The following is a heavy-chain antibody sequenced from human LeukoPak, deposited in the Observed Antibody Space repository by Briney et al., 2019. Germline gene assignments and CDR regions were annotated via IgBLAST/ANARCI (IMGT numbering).Heavy chain of an antibody. CDR2: IYYSGST. D-gene: IGHD2-2*02. Sequence: SKTLSLTCTVSGGSISSYYWSWIRQPPGKGLEWIGYIYYSGSTNYNPSLKSRVTISVDTSKNQFSLKLSSVTAADTAVYYCARSCSSTSCYKAEYFQHWGQGTLVTVSS. CDR3: ARSCSSTSCYKAEYFQH. CDR1: GGSISSYY. V-gene: IGHV4-59*08. J-gene: IGHJ1*01.